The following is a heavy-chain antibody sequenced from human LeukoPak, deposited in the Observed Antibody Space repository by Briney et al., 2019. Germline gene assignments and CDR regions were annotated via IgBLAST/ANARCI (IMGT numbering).Heavy chain of an antibody. CDR3: AKPGSSGWTPFDY. CDR1: GFTFSSYA. D-gene: IGHD6-19*01. Sequence: GGSLGLSCAASGFTFSSYAMNWVRQAPGKGLEWVSAISGSGGSTYYADSVKGRFTISRDNSKNTLYLQTNSLRAEDTAVYYCAKPGSSGWTPFDYWGQGTLVTFSS. CDR2: ISGSGGST. J-gene: IGHJ4*02. V-gene: IGHV3-23*01.